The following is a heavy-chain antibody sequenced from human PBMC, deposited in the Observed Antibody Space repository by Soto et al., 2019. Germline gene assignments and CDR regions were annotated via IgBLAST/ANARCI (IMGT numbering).Heavy chain of an antibody. Sequence: EVQLLESGGGLVQPGGSLRLSCAASGFTFSSYAMSWVRQAPGKGLEWVSAISGSGGSTYYADSVKGRFTISRDNSKNTLYLQMNSLRAEDTAVYYCAKDHLMSLIAAAGPSDYWGQGTLVTVSS. J-gene: IGHJ4*02. CDR1: GFTFSSYA. D-gene: IGHD6-13*01. V-gene: IGHV3-23*01. CDR3: AKDHLMSLIAAAGPSDY. CDR2: ISGSGGST.